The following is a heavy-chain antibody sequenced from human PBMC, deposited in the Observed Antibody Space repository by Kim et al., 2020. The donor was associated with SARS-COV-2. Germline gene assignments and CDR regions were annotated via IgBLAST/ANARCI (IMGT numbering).Heavy chain of an antibody. CDR1: GFTFSRYN. CDR3: ARDFYGAGSYPFDH. Sequence: GGSLRLSCAASGFTFSRYNLNWVRQAPGKGLEWISYIHSSSSPIYYADSVKGRFTVSRDNARNSLSLQMNSLRAEDTAVYFCARDFYGAGSYPFDHWGRG. J-gene: IGHJ4*02. V-gene: IGHV3-48*04. CDR2: IHSSSSPI. D-gene: IGHD3-10*01.